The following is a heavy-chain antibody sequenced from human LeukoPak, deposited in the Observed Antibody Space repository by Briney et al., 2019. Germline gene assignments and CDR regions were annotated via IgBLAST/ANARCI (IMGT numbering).Heavy chain of an antibody. V-gene: IGHV5-51*01. CDR1: GYSFTSYW. Sequence: GGSLKVSCKGSGYSFTSYWIGWVRQMPGKGLEWMGIIYPGDSDTRYSPSFQGQVTISADKSISTAYLQWSSLKASDTAMYYCARPSSGYLYYFDYWGQGTLVTVSS. CDR3: ARPSSGYLYYFDY. CDR2: IYPGDSDT. D-gene: IGHD3-22*01. J-gene: IGHJ4*02.